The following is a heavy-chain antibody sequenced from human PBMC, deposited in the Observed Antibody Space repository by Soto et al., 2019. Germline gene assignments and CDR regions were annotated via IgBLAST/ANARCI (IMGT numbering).Heavy chain of an antibody. Sequence: GGSLRLSCAVSGFTFSSSWMSWVRQAPGKGLEWVANIKEDGSEKDYVDPVKGRLTITRDNAKNSLYLQMNNLRAEDTAVYFCTRKRFGMDVWGQGTTVTVSS. V-gene: IGHV3-7*03. CDR2: IKEDGSEK. CDR1: GFTFSSSW. CDR3: TRKRFGMDV. J-gene: IGHJ6*02.